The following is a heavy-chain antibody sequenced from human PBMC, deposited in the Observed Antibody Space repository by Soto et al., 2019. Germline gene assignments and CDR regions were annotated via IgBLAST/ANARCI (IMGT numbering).Heavy chain of an antibody. J-gene: IGHJ4*02. CDR1: GFTFGSNW. D-gene: IGHD5-12*01. CDR2: IKRDGSEK. CDR3: ASLEWESSGYADY. V-gene: IGHV3-7*03. Sequence: EVQLVESGGGLVQPGGSLRLSCAASGFTFGSNWMSWVRQAPGKGLEWVANIKRDGSEKYYVDSVKGRFTNSRDNAKNTLYLQMNSLRADDPAVYYCASLEWESSGYADYWGQGTLVTVSS.